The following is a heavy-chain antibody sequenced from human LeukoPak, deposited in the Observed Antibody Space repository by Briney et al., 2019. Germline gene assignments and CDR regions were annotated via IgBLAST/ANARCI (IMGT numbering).Heavy chain of an antibody. V-gene: IGHV1-18*01. J-gene: IGHJ4*02. CDR3: AISQGSYYDTSGYLGGDY. Sequence: ASAKVSCKASGYTFTNYGIFWVRQAPGQGLEWMGWISAYSGNTNYAQKLQGRVTTTTETSTSTAYMELESLRSDDTAVYYCAISQGSYYDTSGYLGGDYWGQGTLVTVSS. CDR1: GYTFTNYG. CDR2: ISAYSGNT. D-gene: IGHD3-22*01.